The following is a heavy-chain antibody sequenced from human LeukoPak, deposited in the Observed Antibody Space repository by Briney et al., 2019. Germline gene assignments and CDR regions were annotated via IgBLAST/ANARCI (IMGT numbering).Heavy chain of an antibody. CDR3: ARALIKVRGVTRGYNWFDP. CDR1: GYTFTSYD. CDR2: INPNSGNT. J-gene: IGHJ5*02. V-gene: IGHV1-8*01. Sequence: ASVKLSCNASGYTFTSYDINWVRQATGQGLEWMGWINPNSGNTGYAQKFQGRVTMTRNTSISTAYMELSSLRSEDTAVYYCARALIKVRGVTRGYNWFDPWGQGTLVTVSS. D-gene: IGHD3-10*01.